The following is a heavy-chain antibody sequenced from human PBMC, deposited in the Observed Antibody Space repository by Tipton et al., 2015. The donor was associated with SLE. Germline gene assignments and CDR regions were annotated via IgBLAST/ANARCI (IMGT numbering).Heavy chain of an antibody. CDR2: IYITGRT. J-gene: IGHJ3*02. Sequence: LRLSCTVSGASINDDYWSWIRQPAGKGLEYIGHIYITGRTEYNPSLKSRVAMSIDTSKNQFSLNLTSVTAADTAVYYCARSGGGTDAFDIWGQGTLVTVSS. CDR3: ARSGGGTDAFDI. CDR1: GASINDDY. V-gene: IGHV4-4*07. D-gene: IGHD3-16*01.